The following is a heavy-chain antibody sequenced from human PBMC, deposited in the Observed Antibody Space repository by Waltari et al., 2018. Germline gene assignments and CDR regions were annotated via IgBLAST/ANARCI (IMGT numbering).Heavy chain of an antibody. CDR2: ISYDGSNK. D-gene: IGHD5-18*01. Sequence: QVQLVESGGGVVQPGRSLRLSCAASGFTFSSYAMHWFRQAPGKGLEWVAVISYDGSNKYYADSVKGRFTISRDNSKNTLYLQMNSLRAEDTAVYYCAREFFSYGVGWYFDLWGRGTLVTVSS. CDR1: GFTFSSYA. J-gene: IGHJ2*01. CDR3: AREFFSYGVGWYFDL. V-gene: IGHV3-30-3*01.